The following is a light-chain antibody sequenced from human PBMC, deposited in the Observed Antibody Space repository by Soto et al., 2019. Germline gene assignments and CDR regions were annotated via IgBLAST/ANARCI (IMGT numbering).Light chain of an antibody. V-gene: IGLV2-8*01. CDR1: SSDVGGYNY. CDR2: AVS. Sequence: QSALTQPPSASGSPGQSVTISCTGTSSDVGGYNYVSWYQQHPGKAPKLMIYAVSKRPSGIPDRFSGSKPGTTASLTVSGLQAEDEADYYCSSYAGSNNFVVFGTGTKVTVL. J-gene: IGLJ1*01. CDR3: SSYAGSNNFVV.